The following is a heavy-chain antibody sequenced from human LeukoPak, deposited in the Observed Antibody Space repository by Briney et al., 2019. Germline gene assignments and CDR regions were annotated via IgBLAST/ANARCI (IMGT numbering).Heavy chain of an antibody. CDR3: ARVRTAMEIGAY. J-gene: IGHJ4*02. V-gene: IGHV3-43*02. CDR2: ISGDGSST. D-gene: IGHD5-18*01. CDR1: GFTFDDYA. Sequence: PGGSLRLSSAASGFTFDDYAMHWVRQAPGKGLEWVSLISGDGSSTYYGDSVKGRFTISRDNSKNSLYLQMNSLRTEDTALYYCARVRTAMEIGAYWGQGTLVTVSS.